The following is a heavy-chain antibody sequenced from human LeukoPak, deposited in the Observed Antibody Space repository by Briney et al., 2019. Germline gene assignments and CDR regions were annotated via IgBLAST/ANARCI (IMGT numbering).Heavy chain of an antibody. CDR2: MNPNSGNT. V-gene: IGHV1-8*02. CDR1: GGTLSSYD. CDR3: ARSLYSYGDYFDY. Sequence: ASVKVSCKASGGTLSSYDINWVRQATGQGLEWMGWMNPNSGNTGYAQKFQGRVTMTRNTSISTAYMELSSLRSEDTAVYYCARSLYSYGDYFDYWGQGTLVTVSS. J-gene: IGHJ4*02. D-gene: IGHD5-18*01.